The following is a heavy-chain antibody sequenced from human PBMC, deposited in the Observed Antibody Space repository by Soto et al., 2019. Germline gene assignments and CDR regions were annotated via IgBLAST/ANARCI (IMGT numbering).Heavy chain of an antibody. J-gene: IGHJ4*02. V-gene: IGHV4-4*02. D-gene: IGHD3-10*01. CDR2: IYHSGST. CDR1: SGSISSSNW. CDR3: PIWTGSFRGVTR. Sequence: QVQLQESGPGLVKPSGTLSLTCAVSSGSISSSNWWSWVRQPPGKGLEWIGEIYHSGSTNYNPSLKSRVTISVDTSKNQFSLKLSSVTAADTAVYYCPIWTGSFRGVTRWGQGTLITVSS.